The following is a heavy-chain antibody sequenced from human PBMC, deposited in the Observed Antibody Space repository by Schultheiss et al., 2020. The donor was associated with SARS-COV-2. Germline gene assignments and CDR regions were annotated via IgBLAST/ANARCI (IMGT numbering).Heavy chain of an antibody. CDR2: ISGSGGST. CDR3: AREGGAYCGGDCYPGFDY. CDR1: GFTFSSYA. V-gene: IGHV3-23*01. D-gene: IGHD2-21*02. Sequence: GESLKISCAASGFTFSSYAMSWVRQAPGKGLEWVSAISGSGGSTYYADSVKGRFTISRDNSKNTLYLQMNSLRAEDTAVYYCAREGGAYCGGDCYPGFDYWGQGTLVTVSS. J-gene: IGHJ4*02.